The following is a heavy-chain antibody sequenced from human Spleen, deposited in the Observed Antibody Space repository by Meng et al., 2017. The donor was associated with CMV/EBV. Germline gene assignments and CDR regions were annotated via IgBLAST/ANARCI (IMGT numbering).Heavy chain of an antibody. Sequence: GESLKISCAASGFSFSSYAMHWVRQAPGKGLEWVAVISYDGSNKYYADSVKGRFTISRDSSKHTLYLQMNSLRAEDTAVYYCARCRGSRYSGYDWQLDYWGQGTLVTVSS. CDR1: GFSFSSYA. D-gene: IGHD5-12*01. CDR2: ISYDGSNK. V-gene: IGHV3-30*04. J-gene: IGHJ4*02. CDR3: ARCRGSRYSGYDWQLDY.